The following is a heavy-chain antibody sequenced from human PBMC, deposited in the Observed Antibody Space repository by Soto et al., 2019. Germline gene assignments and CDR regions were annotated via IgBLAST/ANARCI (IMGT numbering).Heavy chain of an antibody. Sequence: PSETLSLTCTVSGGSISSYFWSWIRQPPGKGLEWIAYIYYTGSTTYNPSLQSLVTISVDTSKNQFSLALTSVTAADTAIYYCARGSTTEKVDSWGQGILVTVS. CDR3: ARGSTTEKVDS. J-gene: IGHJ4*02. CDR1: GGSISSYF. V-gene: IGHV4-59*08. CDR2: IYYTGST.